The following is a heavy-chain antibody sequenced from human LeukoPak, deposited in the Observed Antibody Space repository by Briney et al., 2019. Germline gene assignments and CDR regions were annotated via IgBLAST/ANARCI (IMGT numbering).Heavy chain of an antibody. CDR2: IYNSGIT. CDR3: ARLGDSTSRLYYFDY. D-gene: IGHD6-6*01. CDR1: GGSISGYY. J-gene: IGHJ4*02. V-gene: IGHV4-59*08. Sequence: PSETLSLTCTVSGGSISGYYWTWIRQLPGKGLEWIGYIYNSGITNYNPSLKSRVTVSVDTSKNQFSLRLTSVTAADTAVYYCARLGDSTSRLYYFDYWGQGTLVTVSS.